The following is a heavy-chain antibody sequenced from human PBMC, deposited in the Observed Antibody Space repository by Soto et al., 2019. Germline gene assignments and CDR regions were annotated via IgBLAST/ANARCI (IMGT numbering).Heavy chain of an antibody. V-gene: IGHV3-23*01. J-gene: IGHJ4*02. D-gene: IGHD4-17*01. Sequence: EVQLLESGGGLVQPGGSLRLSCAASGFTFSSYAMSWVRQAPGKGLEWVSALSGSGGTTYYADSVKGRFTISRDNSKNTLALQMNSLSAGDAAVYYCAKDRRATVTSPFDYWGQGTLVTVSS. CDR3: AKDRRATVTSPFDY. CDR2: LSGSGGTT. CDR1: GFTFSSYA.